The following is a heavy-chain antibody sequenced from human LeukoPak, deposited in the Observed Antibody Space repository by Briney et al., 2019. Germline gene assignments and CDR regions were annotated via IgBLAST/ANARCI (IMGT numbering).Heavy chain of an antibody. J-gene: IGHJ3*02. Sequence: GGSLRLSCAASGFTFDDYAMHWVRQAPGKGLEWVSGISWNSGSIGYADSVKGRFTISRDNSKNTLYLQMNSLRAEDTAVYYCAKDMVRGVSLNAFDIWGQGTMVTVSS. V-gene: IGHV3-9*01. CDR1: GFTFDDYA. CDR2: ISWNSGSI. CDR3: AKDMVRGVSLNAFDI. D-gene: IGHD3-10*01.